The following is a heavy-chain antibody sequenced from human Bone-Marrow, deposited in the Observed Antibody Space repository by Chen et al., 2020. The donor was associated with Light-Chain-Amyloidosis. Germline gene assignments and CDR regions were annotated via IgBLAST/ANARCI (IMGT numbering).Heavy chain of an antibody. CDR2: MSYSSRYI. D-gene: IGHD6-19*01. V-gene: IGHV3-21*02. J-gene: IGHJ4*02. Sequence: EVKLVQSGGGLVTPGGYLRPSCADSGFSSSDXXXIWVRTVPGKGLGWVSSMSYSSRYIFYADSVKGLFTISRDNAKMSVYLAMNNLGVEDMSVYYCARDVGADCSSGTCVEGSGWHDYWGQGALVTVSS. CDR3: ARDVGADCSSGTCVEGSGWHDY. CDR1: GFSSSDXX.